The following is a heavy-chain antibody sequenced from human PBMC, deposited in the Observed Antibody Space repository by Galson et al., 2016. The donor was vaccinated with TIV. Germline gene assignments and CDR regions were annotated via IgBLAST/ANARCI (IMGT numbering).Heavy chain of an antibody. D-gene: IGHD3-16*02. CDR1: GFTFSSFG. V-gene: IGHV3-33*01. J-gene: IGHJ5*02. Sequence: SLRLYCAASGFTFSSFGMNWVRQAPGKGLEWVAGILYEGINKDYVDSVKDRFTISRDNSKNTLYLQMNSLRGDDTAVYYCARGSRGLSLDPWGQGTLVIVSS. CDR2: ILYEGINK. CDR3: ARGSRGLSLDP.